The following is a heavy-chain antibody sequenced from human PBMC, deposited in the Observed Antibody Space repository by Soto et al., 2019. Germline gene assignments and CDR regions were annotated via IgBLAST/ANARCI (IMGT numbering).Heavy chain of an antibody. J-gene: IGHJ4*02. CDR2: INHSGST. CDR3: AIMVVPAATLYFEY. V-gene: IGHV4-34*01. CDR1: GGSFSGYY. D-gene: IGHD2-2*01. Sequence: SETLSLTCAVYGGSFSGYYWSWIRQPPGKGLEWIGEINHSGSTNYNPSLKSRVTISVDTSKNQFSLKLSSVTAADTAVYYCAIMVVPAATLYFEYWGQGTLVTVSS.